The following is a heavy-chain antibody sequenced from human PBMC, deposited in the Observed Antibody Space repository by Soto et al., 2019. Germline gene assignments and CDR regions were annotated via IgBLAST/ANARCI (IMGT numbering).Heavy chain of an antibody. Sequence: EAQLVESGGDLVQPGGSLRLSCAASGFTLNRDWTSWVRQAPGKGLEWVASITDDGTGKFYVDSVKGRFTISRDDAKNSLYLQMISLRAEDTDVYYCAGISRGHWGQGTLVTVSS. J-gene: IGHJ4*02. CDR2: ITDDGTGK. V-gene: IGHV3-7*01. CDR3: AGISRGH. CDR1: GFTLNRDW. D-gene: IGHD2-15*01.